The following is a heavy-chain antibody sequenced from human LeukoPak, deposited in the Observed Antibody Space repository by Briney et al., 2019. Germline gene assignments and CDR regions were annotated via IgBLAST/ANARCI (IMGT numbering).Heavy chain of an antibody. D-gene: IGHD6-13*01. Sequence: SETLSLTCAVYGGSFSGYYWSWIRQPPGKGLEWIGEINHSGSTNYNPSLKSRVTISVDTSKNQFSLTLSSVTAADTAVCYCARLESAAAGNRWFDPWGQGILVTVSS. V-gene: IGHV4-34*01. CDR2: INHSGST. CDR1: GGSFSGYY. CDR3: ARLESAAAGNRWFDP. J-gene: IGHJ5*02.